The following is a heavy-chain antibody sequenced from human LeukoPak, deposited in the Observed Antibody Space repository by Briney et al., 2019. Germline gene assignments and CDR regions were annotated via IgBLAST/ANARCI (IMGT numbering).Heavy chain of an antibody. V-gene: IGHV5-51*01. Sequence: EESVKISCKGSGYSFTSYWIGWVRQMPGKGLEWMGIIYPGDSDTRYSPSFQGQVTISADKSISTAYLQWSSSKASDTAMYYCASSSSSFIPLDPWGQGTLVTVSS. CDR1: GYSFTSYW. J-gene: IGHJ5*02. CDR2: IYPGDSDT. D-gene: IGHD6-6*01. CDR3: ASSSSSFIPLDP.